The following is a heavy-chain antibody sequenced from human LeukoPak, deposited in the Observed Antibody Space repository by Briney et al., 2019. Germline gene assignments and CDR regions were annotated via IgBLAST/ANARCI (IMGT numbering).Heavy chain of an antibody. CDR3: ARYATYGSGSYYYMDV. D-gene: IGHD3-10*01. Sequence: QPGGSLRLSCAASGFTFSSYEMNWVRQAPGKGLEWVSYISSSGSTIYYADSVKGRFTISRDNAKNSLYLQMDSLRAEDTAVYYCARYATYGSGSYYYMDVWGKGTTVTISS. CDR1: GFTFSSYE. V-gene: IGHV3-48*03. CDR2: ISSSGSTI. J-gene: IGHJ6*03.